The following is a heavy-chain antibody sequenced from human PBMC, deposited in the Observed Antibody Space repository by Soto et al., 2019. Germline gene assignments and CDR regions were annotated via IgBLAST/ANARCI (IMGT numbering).Heavy chain of an antibody. D-gene: IGHD3-16*01. V-gene: IGHV1-46*01. Sequence: ASVKVSCKASGYPFTSYYMHWVRQAPGQGLEWMGIINPSGGSTSYAQKFQGRFTISRDNSKNTLYLQMNSLRAEDTAVYYCARNRYVTYYGMDVWGQGTTVTVSS. CDR2: INPSGGST. CDR1: GYPFTSYY. CDR3: ARNRYVTYYGMDV. J-gene: IGHJ6*02.